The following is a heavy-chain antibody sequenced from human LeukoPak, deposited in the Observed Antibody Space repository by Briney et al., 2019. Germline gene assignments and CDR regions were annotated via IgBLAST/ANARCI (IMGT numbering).Heavy chain of an antibody. CDR1: GFTVSSTY. J-gene: IGHJ4*02. CDR3: ARGGRGYYSDFDY. V-gene: IGHV3-53*01. D-gene: IGHD3-3*01. Sequence: GGSLRLSCAASGFTVSSTYMSWVRQAPGKGLEWVSVFYSGGTTYYADSVTGRFTMSRDNFKNTVNLQMNSVRAEDSAVYYCARGGRGYYSDFDYWGQGTLVTVSS. CDR2: FYSGGTT.